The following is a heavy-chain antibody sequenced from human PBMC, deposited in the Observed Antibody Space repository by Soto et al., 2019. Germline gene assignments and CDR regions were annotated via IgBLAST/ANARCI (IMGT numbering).Heavy chain of an antibody. Sequence: ASVKVSCKASGYTFTSYGMRWVRQAPGQGLEWMGWISAYNGNTNYAQKLQGRVTMTTDTSTSTAYMELRSLRSDDTAVYYCAGPEYCSGGSCYPGYGMDPWGQGTLVTVSS. CDR1: GYTFTSYG. CDR3: AGPEYCSGGSCYPGYGMDP. J-gene: IGHJ5*02. V-gene: IGHV1-18*01. D-gene: IGHD2-15*01. CDR2: ISAYNGNT.